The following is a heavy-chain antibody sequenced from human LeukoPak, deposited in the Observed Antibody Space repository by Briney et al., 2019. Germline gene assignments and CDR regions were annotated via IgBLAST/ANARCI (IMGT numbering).Heavy chain of an antibody. D-gene: IGHD6-6*01. Sequence: GGSLRLSCAASGFRFSTYTMHWVRQAPGEGLEWVSNIKEDGSDVVYVDSVKGRFTISRDNAKNSLFLQMNTLRAEDTPVYYCARGPCSSTWSYGMDVWGQGTTVTVSS. V-gene: IGHV3-7*01. J-gene: IGHJ6*02. CDR1: GFRFSTYT. CDR2: IKEDGSDV. CDR3: ARGPCSSTWSYGMDV.